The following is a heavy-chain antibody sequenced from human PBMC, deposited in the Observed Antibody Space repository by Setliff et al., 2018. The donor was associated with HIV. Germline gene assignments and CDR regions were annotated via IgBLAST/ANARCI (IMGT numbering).Heavy chain of an antibody. CDR3: ARQGQLGSE. CDR2: IYYSGST. J-gene: IGHJ4*02. Sequence: SSETLSLTCTVSGGSIYGSDYYWGWIRQPPGKGLESIGSIYYSGSTYYKPSLKSRVTISVDTSKNQFSLKLSSVTAADTAVYYCARQGQLGSEWGQGTLVTVS. V-gene: IGHV4-39*01. D-gene: IGHD1-1*01. CDR1: GGSIYGSDYY.